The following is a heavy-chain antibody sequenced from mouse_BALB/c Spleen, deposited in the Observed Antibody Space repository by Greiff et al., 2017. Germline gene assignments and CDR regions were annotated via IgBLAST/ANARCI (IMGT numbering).Heavy chain of an antibody. CDR1: GFNIKDTY. CDR3: ARKGTTVVGFDY. V-gene: IGHV14-3*02. CDR2: IDPANGNT. Sequence: EVQLQQSGAELVKPGASVKLSCTASGFNIKDTYMHWVKQRPEQGLEWIGRIDPANGNTKYDPKFQGKATITADTSSNTAYLQLSSLTSEDTAMYYCARKGTTVVGFDYWGQGTTLTVSS. J-gene: IGHJ2*01. D-gene: IGHD1-1*01.